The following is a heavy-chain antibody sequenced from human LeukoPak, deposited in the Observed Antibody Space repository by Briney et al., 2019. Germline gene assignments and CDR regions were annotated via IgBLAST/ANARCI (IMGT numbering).Heavy chain of an antibody. CDR3: ARGGYCSSTSCHPRGTAAFDI. Sequence: KPGGSLRLSCAASGFTFSSYAMSWVRQAPGKGLEWVSSISSSSYIYYADSVKGRFTISRDNAKNSLYLQMNSLRAEDTAVYYCARGGYCSSTSCHPRGTAAFDIWGQGTMVTVSS. CDR2: ISSSSYI. D-gene: IGHD2-2*03. CDR1: GFTFSSYA. V-gene: IGHV3-21*01. J-gene: IGHJ3*02.